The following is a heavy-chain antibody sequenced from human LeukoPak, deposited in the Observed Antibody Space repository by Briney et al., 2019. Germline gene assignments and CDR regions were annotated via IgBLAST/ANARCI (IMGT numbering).Heavy chain of an antibody. D-gene: IGHD6-19*01. CDR2: IYYSGST. J-gene: IGHJ4*02. Sequence: KTSETLSLTCTVSGGSISSSIYYWGWIRQPPGKGLEWIGSIYYSGSTYYNPSLKSRVTISVDTSKNQFSLKLSSVTAADTAVYYCARQDPGIAVAGRDYWGQGTLVTVSS. CDR3: ARQDPGIAVAGRDY. V-gene: IGHV4-39*01. CDR1: GGSISSSIYY.